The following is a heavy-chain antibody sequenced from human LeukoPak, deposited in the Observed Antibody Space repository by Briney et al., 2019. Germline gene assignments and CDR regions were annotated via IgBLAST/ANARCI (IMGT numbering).Heavy chain of an antibody. CDR3: ARRVAVVGIYAFDI. CDR1: GVSISNYY. CDR2: IHYSGIT. D-gene: IGHD2-2*01. J-gene: IGHJ3*02. V-gene: IGHV4-59*08. Sequence: SETLSLTCTVSGVSISNYYWSWIRQPPGKGLEWIGYIHYSGITNYSPSLKSQVTISLDTSNNQFSLKLSSVTAADAAVYYCARRVAVVGIYAFDIWGQGSMVTVSS.